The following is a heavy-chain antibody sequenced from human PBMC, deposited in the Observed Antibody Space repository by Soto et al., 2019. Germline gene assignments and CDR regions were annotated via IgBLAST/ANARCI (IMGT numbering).Heavy chain of an antibody. CDR3: ARDRESYDSTPRPPNFDD. CDR2: ISSSSSYT. CDR1: GFTFSDYY. J-gene: IGHJ4*02. D-gene: IGHD3-22*01. V-gene: IGHV3-11*06. Sequence: GGSLRLSCAASGFTFSDYYMSWIRQAPGKGLEWVSYISSSSSYTNYADSVKGRFTISRDNAKNSLYLQMNSLRAEDTAVYYCARDRESYDSTPRPPNFDDWGQGTLVTVS.